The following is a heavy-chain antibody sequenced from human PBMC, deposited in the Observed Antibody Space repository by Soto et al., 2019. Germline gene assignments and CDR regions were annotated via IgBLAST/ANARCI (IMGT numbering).Heavy chain of an antibody. Sequence: SQTLSLTCVISGDSVSSNGACWNWIRQSPSRGLQWLGRIYYRSKWFHDYGASVESRMAINPDTSRNQFSLQLNYVTPEDTAVYYCARVHCSAGTCLDGLDYWGQGTTVTVSS. D-gene: IGHD2-15*01. CDR1: GDSVSSNGAC. V-gene: IGHV6-1*01. CDR3: ARVHCSAGTCLDGLDY. J-gene: IGHJ6*02. CDR2: IYYRSKWFH.